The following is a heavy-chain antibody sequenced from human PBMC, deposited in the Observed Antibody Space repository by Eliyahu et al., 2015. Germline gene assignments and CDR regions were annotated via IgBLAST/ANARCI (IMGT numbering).Heavy chain of an antibody. J-gene: IGHJ4*02. CDR3: ARSFYGDYKPLNY. D-gene: IGHD4-17*01. V-gene: IGHV4-31*03. Sequence: QVQLRESGPGLVKASQTLSLTXTXSGGSXSSXXXYWSWIRQHPGKGLEWIGHIYYSGSAYXNPSLKSRIIMSVDTPKNQFSLKLSSVTAADTAVYYCARSFYGDYKPLNYWGQGTLVTVSS. CDR2: IYYSGSA. CDR1: GGSXSSXXXY.